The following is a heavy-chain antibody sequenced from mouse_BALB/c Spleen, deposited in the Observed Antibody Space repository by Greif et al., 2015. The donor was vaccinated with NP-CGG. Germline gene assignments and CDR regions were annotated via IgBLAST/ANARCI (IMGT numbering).Heavy chain of an antibody. J-gene: IGHJ4*01. Sequence: EVKLVESGGGLVQPGGSMKLSCVASGFTFSNYWMNWVRQSPEKGLEWVAEIRLKSNNYATHYAESVKGRFTISRDDSKSSVYLQMNNLRAEDTGIYYCTRDWDGGYAMDYWGQGTSVTVSS. D-gene: IGHD4-1*01. V-gene: IGHV6-6*02. CDR3: TRDWDGGYAMDY. CDR1: GFTFSNYW. CDR2: IRLKSNNYAT.